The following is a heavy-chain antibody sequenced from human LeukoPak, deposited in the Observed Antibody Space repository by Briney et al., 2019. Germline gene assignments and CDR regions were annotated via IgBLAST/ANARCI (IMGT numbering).Heavy chain of an antibody. V-gene: IGHV3-66*01. CDR1: GFTVSSNY. CDR2: IYSGGST. J-gene: IGHJ4*02. CDR3: ARDCYTTGCD. Sequence: GGSLGLSCAASGFTVSSNYMSWVRQAPGKGLEWVSVIYSGGSTYYTDSVKGRFTTSRDNSKNTLYLQMNSLRAEDTAVYYCARDCYTTGCDWGQGTLVTVSS. D-gene: IGHD3-16*02.